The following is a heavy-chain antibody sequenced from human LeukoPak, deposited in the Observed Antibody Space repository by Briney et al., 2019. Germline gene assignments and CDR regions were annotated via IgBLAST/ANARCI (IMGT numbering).Heavy chain of an antibody. CDR2: INEHGTDS. V-gene: IGHV3-74*03. J-gene: IGHJ4*02. CDR3: VRDETLWTLDW. CDR1: GFTFSGHW. Sequence: GGSLRLSCTASGFTFSGHWIHWVRQAPGMGLVWVSRINEHGTDSMYAESVKGRFTISRDNAKNTVYLQMNSLRAEDTAVYYCVRDETLWTLDWWGQGTLVSISS. D-gene: IGHD1-1*01.